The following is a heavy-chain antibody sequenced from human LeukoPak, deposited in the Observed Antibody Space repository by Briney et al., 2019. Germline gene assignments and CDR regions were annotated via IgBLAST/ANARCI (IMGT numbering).Heavy chain of an antibody. D-gene: IGHD2-2*01. Sequence: GSSVKVSCKASGYTFTGYYMHWVRQAPGQGLEWMGWINPNSGGTNYAQKFQGRVTMTRDTSISTAYMELSRLISDDTAVYYCARRGGRPDCSSTSCYVYWGQGTLVTVSS. CDR3: ARRGGRPDCSSTSCYVY. V-gene: IGHV1-2*02. J-gene: IGHJ4*02. CDR2: INPNSGGT. CDR1: GYTFTGYY.